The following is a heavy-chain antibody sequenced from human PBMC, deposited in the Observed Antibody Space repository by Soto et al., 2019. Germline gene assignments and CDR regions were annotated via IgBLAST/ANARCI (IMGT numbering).Heavy chain of an antibody. V-gene: IGHV4-59*01. CDR2: IHYNGNT. J-gene: IGHJ3*01. CDR3: ARGDYHDTSGPFSDAFDV. Sequence: PSETLSLTCTVSGDSISAYSWSWVRQPPGKGLEWIGNIHYNGNTKYNPSLKSRVTMSVDTSKNQFSLKLISVTAADTAVYYCARGDYHDTSGPFSDAFDVWGQGTTVTVSS. D-gene: IGHD3-22*01. CDR1: GDSISAYS.